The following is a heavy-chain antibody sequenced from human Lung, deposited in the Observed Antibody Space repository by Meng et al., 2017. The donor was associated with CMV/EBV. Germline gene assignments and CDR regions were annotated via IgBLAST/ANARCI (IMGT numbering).Heavy chain of an antibody. D-gene: IGHD3-22*01. V-gene: IGHV2-5*02. Sequence: SLSTSGVGVGWIRQPPGKALEWLALIYWDDDKRYSPSLKSRLTITKDTSKNQVVLTMTNMDPVDTATYYCAHRSHCYDSSGPNWFDPWGQGTLVTVSS. CDR3: AHRSHCYDSSGPNWFDP. CDR2: IYWDDDK. J-gene: IGHJ5*02. CDR1: SLSTSGVG.